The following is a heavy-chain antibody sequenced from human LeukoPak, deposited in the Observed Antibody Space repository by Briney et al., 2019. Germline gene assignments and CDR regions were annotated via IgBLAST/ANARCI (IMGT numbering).Heavy chain of an antibody. CDR2: IYYSGST. D-gene: IGHD2-2*01. J-gene: IGHJ4*02. CDR1: GGSISSYY. V-gene: IGHV4-39*07. Sequence: PSETLSLTCTVSGGSISSYYWSWIRQPPGKGLEWIGSIYYSGSTYYNPSLKSRVTISVDTSKNQFSLKLSSVTAADTAVYYCARDCSSTSCQGGYWGQGTLVTVSS. CDR3: ARDCSSTSCQGGY.